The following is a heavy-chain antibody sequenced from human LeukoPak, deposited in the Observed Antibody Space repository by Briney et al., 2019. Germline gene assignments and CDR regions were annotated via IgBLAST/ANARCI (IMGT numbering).Heavy chain of an antibody. V-gene: IGHV1-18*01. D-gene: IGHD6-6*01. CDR3: ARAQGVIAASGGDP. CDR2: ISAYNGNT. J-gene: IGHJ5*02. CDR1: GYTFTSYG. Sequence: VKVSCKASGYTFTSYGISWVRQAPGQGLEWMGWISAYNGNTNYAQKFQGRVTMTRNTSISTAYMELSSLRSEDTAVYYCARAQGVIAASGGDPWGQGTLVTVSS.